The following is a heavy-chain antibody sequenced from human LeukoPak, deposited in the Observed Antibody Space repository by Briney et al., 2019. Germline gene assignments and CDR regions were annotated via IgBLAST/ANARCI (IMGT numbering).Heavy chain of an antibody. V-gene: IGHV3-15*01. D-gene: IGHD4-11*01. CDR2: IKSKTDGGTT. Sequence: GGSLRLSCAASGFTFSNAWMSWVRQAPGKGLEWVGRIKSKTDGGTTDYAAPVKGRFTISRDDSKNTLYLQTNSLKTEDTAVYYCTTTPTVTSLGQPTYYYYYMDVWGKGTTVTVSS. J-gene: IGHJ6*03. CDR3: TTTPTVTSLGQPTYYYYYMDV. CDR1: GFTFSNAW.